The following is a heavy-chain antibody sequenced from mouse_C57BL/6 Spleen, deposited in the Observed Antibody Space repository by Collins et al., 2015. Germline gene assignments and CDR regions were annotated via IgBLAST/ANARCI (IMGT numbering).Heavy chain of an antibody. CDR3: TRSNYDYLAWFAY. V-gene: IGHV1S81*02. D-gene: IGHD2-4*01. Sequence: QVQLQQSGAELVKPGASVKLSCKASGYTFTSYYMYWVKQRPGQGLEWIGEINPSNGGTNFNEKFKSKATLTVDKSSSTAYMQLSSLTSEDSAVYYCTRSNYDYLAWFAYWGQGTLVTVSA. CDR2: INPSNGGT. J-gene: IGHJ3*01. CDR1: GYTFTSYY.